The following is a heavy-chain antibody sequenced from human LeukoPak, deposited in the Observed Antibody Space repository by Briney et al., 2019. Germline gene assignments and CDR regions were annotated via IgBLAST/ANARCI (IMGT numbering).Heavy chain of an antibody. J-gene: IGHJ4*02. D-gene: IGHD1-26*01. CDR2: IRYDGSNK. Sequence: PGGSLRLSCAASGFTFSSYGMHWVRQAPGKGLEWVAFIRYDGSNKYYADSVKGRFTISRDNSKNTLYLQMNTLRAEDAAVYYCARHSGFYLSWIDYWGQGTLVTVSS. CDR1: GFTFSSYG. CDR3: ARHSGFYLSWIDY. V-gene: IGHV3-30*02.